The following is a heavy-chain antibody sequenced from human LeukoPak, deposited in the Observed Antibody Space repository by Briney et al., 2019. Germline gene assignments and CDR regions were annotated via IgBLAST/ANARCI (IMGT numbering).Heavy chain of an antibody. CDR1: GGSISSSSYY. CDR2: IYYSGST. J-gene: IGHJ4*02. D-gene: IGHD2-15*01. Sequence: SETLSLTCTVSGGSISSSSYYWGWIRQPPGKGLEWIGSIYYSGSTYYNPSLKSRVTISVDTSKNQFSLKLSSVTAADTAVYYCARVAIAYCSGGSCQGYFDYWGQGTLVTVSS. CDR3: ARVAIAYCSGGSCQGYFDY. V-gene: IGHV4-39*07.